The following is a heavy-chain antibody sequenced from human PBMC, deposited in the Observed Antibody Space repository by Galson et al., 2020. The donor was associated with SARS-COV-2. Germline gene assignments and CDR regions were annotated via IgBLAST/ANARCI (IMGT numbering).Heavy chain of an antibody. CDR3: ARDLVCSSTSCHAYGMDV. D-gene: IGHD2-2*01. V-gene: IGHV3-11*01. CDR1: GFTFSDYY. Sequence: GGSLRLSCAASGFTFSDYYMSWIRQAPGKGLEWVSYISSSGSTIYYADSVKGRFTISRDNAKNSLYLQMNSLRAEDTAVYYCARDLVCSSTSCHAYGMDVWGQGTTVTVSS. CDR2: ISSSGSTI. J-gene: IGHJ6*02.